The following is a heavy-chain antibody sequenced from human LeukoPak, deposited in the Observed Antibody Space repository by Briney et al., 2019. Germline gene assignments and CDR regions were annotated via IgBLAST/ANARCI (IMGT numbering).Heavy chain of an antibody. CDR3: ARLLSRQWLVAAFDI. V-gene: IGHV4-59*01. J-gene: IGHJ3*02. D-gene: IGHD6-19*01. Sequence: SETLSLTCTVSGGSISSYYWSWIRQPPGKGLEWIGYIYCSGSTNYNPSLKSRVTISVDTSKNQFSLKLSSVTAADTAVYYCARLLSRQWLVAAFDIWGQGTMVTVSS. CDR2: IYCSGST. CDR1: GGSISSYY.